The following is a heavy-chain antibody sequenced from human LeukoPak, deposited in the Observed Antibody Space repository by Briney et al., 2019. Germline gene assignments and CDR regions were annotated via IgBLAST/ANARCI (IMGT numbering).Heavy chain of an antibody. CDR3: ARVRYSYGLNWFDP. D-gene: IGHD5-18*01. Sequence: SVKVSCKASGGTFSSYAISWVRQAPGQGLEWMGGIIPIFGTANYAQKFQGRVTITADESTSIAYMELSSLRSEDTAVYYCARVRYSYGLNWFDPWGQGTLVTVSS. J-gene: IGHJ5*02. CDR1: GGTFSSYA. V-gene: IGHV1-69*13. CDR2: IIPIFGTA.